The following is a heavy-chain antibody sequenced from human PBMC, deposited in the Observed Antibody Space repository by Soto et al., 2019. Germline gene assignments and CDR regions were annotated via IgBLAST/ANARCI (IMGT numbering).Heavy chain of an antibody. Sequence: QVQLVESGGGLVKPGGSLRLSCAASGFTFSDYYMSWIRQAPGKGLEWVSYISSSGSTIYYADSVKGRFTISRDNAKTPLDLQINSLRAEDTAVYYCARDVQQLVLGPYYYYGMDVWGQGTTVTVSS. CDR2: ISSSGSTI. V-gene: IGHV3-11*01. D-gene: IGHD6-6*01. J-gene: IGHJ6*02. CDR1: GFTFSDYY. CDR3: ARDVQQLVLGPYYYYGMDV.